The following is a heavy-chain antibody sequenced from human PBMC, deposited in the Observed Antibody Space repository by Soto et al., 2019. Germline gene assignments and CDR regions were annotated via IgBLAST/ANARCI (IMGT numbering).Heavy chain of an antibody. V-gene: IGHV4-30-4*01. CDR3: ARGRYCMGSSCYYSEY. Sequence: PAETLTLTCTVSGCSIRSGDYYWSWIRQPPGKGLEWIGYMYYSVSTYYNPSLTSRVTISVDTSKNHFSLKLSSVTAADTAVYYCARGRYCMGSSCYYSEYWGKETLVNISS. D-gene: IGHD2-15*01. CDR2: MYYSVST. CDR1: GCSIRSGDYY. J-gene: IGHJ4*02.